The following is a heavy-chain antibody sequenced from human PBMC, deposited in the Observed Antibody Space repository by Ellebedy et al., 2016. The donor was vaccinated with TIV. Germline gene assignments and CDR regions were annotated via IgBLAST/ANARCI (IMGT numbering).Heavy chain of an antibody. J-gene: IGHJ4*02. Sequence: MPSETLSLTCTVYGGSFSGYYWSRIRQPPGKGLEWIGEINHSGSTNYNPSLKSRVTISVDTSKNQFSLKLSSVTAADTAVYYCARTGNGIAAAGRHIDYWGQGTLVTVSS. CDR3: ARTGNGIAAAGRHIDY. CDR1: GGSFSGYY. D-gene: IGHD6-13*01. CDR2: INHSGST. V-gene: IGHV4-34*01.